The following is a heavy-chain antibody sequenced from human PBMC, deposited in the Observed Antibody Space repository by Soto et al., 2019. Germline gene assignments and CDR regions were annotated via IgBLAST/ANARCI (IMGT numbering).Heavy chain of an antibody. J-gene: IGHJ4*02. CDR1: GGSISGYY. V-gene: IGHV4-59*08. CDR3: ARARGARYFDY. CDR2: IYYSGST. Sequence: SETLSLTCTVSGGSISGYYWAWVRQPPERGLEWIGYIYYSGSTYYNPSLKSRVTISVDTSKNQFSLKLSSVTAADTAVYYCARARGARYFDYWGQGTLVTVSS.